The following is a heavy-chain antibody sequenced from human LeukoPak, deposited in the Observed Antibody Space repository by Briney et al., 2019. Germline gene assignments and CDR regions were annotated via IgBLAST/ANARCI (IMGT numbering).Heavy chain of an antibody. Sequence: PSETLSLTCAVSGYSISSGYYWGWIRQPPRKGLEWIGSIYHSGSTYYNPSLKSRVTMSVDTSKNQFSLKLSSVTATDTDVYYCASRKNTWTGIDYWGQGTLVTVSS. CDR1: GYSISSGYY. V-gene: IGHV4-38-2*01. CDR3: ASRKNTWTGIDY. CDR2: IYHSGST. D-gene: IGHD3/OR15-3a*01. J-gene: IGHJ4*02.